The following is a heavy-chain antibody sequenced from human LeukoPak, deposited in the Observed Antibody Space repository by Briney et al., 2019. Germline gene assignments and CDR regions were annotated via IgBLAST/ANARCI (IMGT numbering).Heavy chain of an antibody. J-gene: IGHJ3*02. CDR3: AKDSSSWYGAFDI. D-gene: IGHD6-13*01. Sequence: SCKASGGTFSSYAMSWVRQAPGKGLEWVSAISGSGGSTYYADSVKGRFTISRDNSKNTLYLQMNSLRAEDTAVYYCAKDSSSWYGAFDIWGQGTMVTVSS. CDR2: ISGSGGST. CDR1: GGTFSSYA. V-gene: IGHV3-23*01.